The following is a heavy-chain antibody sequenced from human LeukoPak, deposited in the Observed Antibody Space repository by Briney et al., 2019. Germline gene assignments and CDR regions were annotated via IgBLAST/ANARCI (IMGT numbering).Heavy chain of an antibody. D-gene: IGHD3-10*01. V-gene: IGHV1-2*02. CDR3: ARGPLLWFGELTNYMDV. CDR2: INPNSGGT. J-gene: IGHJ6*03. CDR1: GYTFTGYY. Sequence: ASVKVSCKASGYTFTGYYMHWVRQAPGQGREWMGWINPNSGGTNYAQKFQGRVTMTRDTSISTAYMELSRLRSDDTAVYYCARGPLLWFGELTNYMDVWGKGTTVTVSS.